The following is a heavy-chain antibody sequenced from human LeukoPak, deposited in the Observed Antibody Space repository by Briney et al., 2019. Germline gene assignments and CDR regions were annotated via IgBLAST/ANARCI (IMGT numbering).Heavy chain of an antibody. V-gene: IGHV4-30-2*01. CDR3: AGYDILTGCDY. CDR2: IYHSGST. D-gene: IGHD3-9*01. Sequence: SETLSLTCAVSGGSISSGGYSWSWIRQPPGKGLEWIGYIYHSGSTYYNPFLKSRVTISVDRSKNQFSLKLSSVTAADTAVYYCAGYDILTGCDYWGQGTLVTVSS. CDR1: GGSISSGGYS. J-gene: IGHJ4*02.